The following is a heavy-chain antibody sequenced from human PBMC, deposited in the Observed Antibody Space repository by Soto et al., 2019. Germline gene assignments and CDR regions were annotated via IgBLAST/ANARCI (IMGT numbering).Heavy chain of an antibody. CDR3: ARDERSGWPPNDAFDI. CDR1: GDSVSSNSAA. J-gene: IGHJ3*02. V-gene: IGHV6-1*01. D-gene: IGHD6-19*01. Sequence: SQTLSLTCAISGDSVSSNSAAWNWIRQSPSRGLEWLGRTYYRSKWYNDYAVSVKSRITINPDTSKNQFSLQLNSVTPEDTAVYYCARDERSGWPPNDAFDIWGQGTTVTVSS. CDR2: TYYRSKWYN.